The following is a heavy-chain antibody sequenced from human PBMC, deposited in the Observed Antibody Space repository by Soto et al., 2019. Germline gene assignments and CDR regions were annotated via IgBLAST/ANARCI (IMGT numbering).Heavy chain of an antibody. CDR1: GFAFSSYA. D-gene: IGHD3-10*01. CDR3: ARDLSGSGD. CDR2: ISYDGSNK. Sequence: QVQLVESGGGVVQPGRSLRLSCAASGFAFSSYAMHWVRQAPGKGLEWVAVISYDGSNKYYADSVKGRFTISRDNSKNTLYLQMNRLGAEDTAVYYCARDLSGSGDWGQGTLVTVSS. J-gene: IGHJ4*02. V-gene: IGHV3-30-3*01.